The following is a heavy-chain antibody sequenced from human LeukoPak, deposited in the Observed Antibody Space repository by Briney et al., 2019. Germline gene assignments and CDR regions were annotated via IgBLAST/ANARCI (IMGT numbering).Heavy chain of an antibody. CDR2: IYPGDSDT. CDR3: ARRGRYYYDSSGPTGGAFDI. D-gene: IGHD3-22*01. J-gene: IGHJ3*02. V-gene: IGHV5-51*01. Sequence: GESLKISCKGSGYSFTSYWIGWVRQMPGKGLEWMGIIYPGDSDTRYSPSFQGQVTISADKSISTAYLQWSSLKASDTAMYYCARRGRYYYDSSGPTGGAFDIWGQGTMVTVSS. CDR1: GYSFTSYW.